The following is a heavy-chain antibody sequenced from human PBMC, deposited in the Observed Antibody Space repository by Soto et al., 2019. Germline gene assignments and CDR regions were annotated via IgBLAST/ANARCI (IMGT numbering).Heavy chain of an antibody. CDR1: GFTFDDYT. V-gene: IGHV3-43*01. J-gene: IGHJ5*02. Sequence: GGSLRLSCAASGFTFDDYTMHWVRQAPGKGLEWVSLISWDGGSTYYADSVKGRFTISRDNSKNSLYLQMNSLRTEDTALYYCAKDVSVPAAILWFDPWGQGTLVTVSS. CDR2: ISWDGGST. CDR3: AKDVSVPAAILWFDP. D-gene: IGHD2-2*01.